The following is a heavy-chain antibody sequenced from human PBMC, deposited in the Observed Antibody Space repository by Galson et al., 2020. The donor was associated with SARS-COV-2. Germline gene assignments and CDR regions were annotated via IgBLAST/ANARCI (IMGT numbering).Heavy chain of an antibody. V-gene: IGHV3-23*01. CDR2: VSGSGGST. CDR1: GFPFSSYV. J-gene: IGHJ4*02. D-gene: IGHD6-19*01. CDR3: AAGAVAGTGY. Sequence: GESLKISCAASGFPFSSYVLSWVRQAPGRGLEWVSGVSGSGGSTYYADSVRGRFTISRDSSRSTLYLQMNSLRADDTAVYYCAAGAVAGTGYWGQGTLVTVSS.